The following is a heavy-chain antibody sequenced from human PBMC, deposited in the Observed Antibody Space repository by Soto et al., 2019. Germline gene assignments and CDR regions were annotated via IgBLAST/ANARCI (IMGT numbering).Heavy chain of an antibody. CDR1: GGSFSGYY. Sequence: SETLSLTCAVYGGSFSGYYWTWIRQPPGTGLEWIGEINHSGSTNYNPSLKSRVTISVDTSKNQFSLKLTSVTAADTAVYYCGRAGIVVVVASRSGYGHPLYGMAVWGQGTTVTVSS. CDR3: GRAGIVVVVASRSGYGHPLYGMAV. CDR2: INHSGST. D-gene: IGHD2-15*01. V-gene: IGHV4-34*01. J-gene: IGHJ6*02.